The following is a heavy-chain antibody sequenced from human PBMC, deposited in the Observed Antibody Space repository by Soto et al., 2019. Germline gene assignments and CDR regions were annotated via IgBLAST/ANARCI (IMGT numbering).Heavy chain of an antibody. CDR3: AKWDTTTPAFDI. D-gene: IGHD5-18*01. CDR1: GGSISSYF. CDR2: SHYTGAS. J-gene: IGHJ3*02. V-gene: IGHV4-59*01. Sequence: SETLSLTCAVAGGSISSYFWNWIRQTAGKGLEWIGCSHYTGASSYNPSLKSRVTMTLDTSESQFSLSMTSVTAADTALYFCAKWDTTTPAFDIWGPGTMVTVS.